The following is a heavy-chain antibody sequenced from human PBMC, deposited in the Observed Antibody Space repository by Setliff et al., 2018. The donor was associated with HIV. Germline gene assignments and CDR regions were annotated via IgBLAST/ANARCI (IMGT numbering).Heavy chain of an antibody. J-gene: IGHJ4*02. CDR1: GYTFTSYD. CDR2: MNPNSGNR. Sequence: ASVNVSCKTSGYTFTSYDINWVRQATGQGLEWMGWMNPNSGNRGYAQKFQGRVTISRNTSISTAYMELSGLRSEDTAVYYCARGRGRYYDSRSYLDYWGQGTLVTVSS. V-gene: IGHV1-8*03. CDR3: ARGRGRYYDSRSYLDY. D-gene: IGHD3-22*01.